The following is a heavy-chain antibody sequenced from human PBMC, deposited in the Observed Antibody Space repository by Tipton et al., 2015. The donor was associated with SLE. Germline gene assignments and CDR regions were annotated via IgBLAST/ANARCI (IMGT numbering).Heavy chain of an antibody. CDR2: FYHSGNT. J-gene: IGHJ4*02. V-gene: IGHV4-38-2*01. CDR3: ARHADRIFGVPY. CDR1: GFSISSAYY. D-gene: IGHD3-3*02. Sequence: TLSLTCAVSGFSISSAYYWGWIRQAPGKGREWIGSFYHSGNTYYNPSLKSRVTISGDTSKNQFSLKLSSVTAADTAVYYCARHADRIFGVPYWGQGTLVTVSS.